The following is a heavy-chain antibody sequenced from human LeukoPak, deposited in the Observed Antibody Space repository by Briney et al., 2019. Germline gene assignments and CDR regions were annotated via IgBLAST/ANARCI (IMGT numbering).Heavy chain of an antibody. CDR1: GFTFSSYA. CDR3: ANAYSSGWYYFDY. D-gene: IGHD6-19*01. CDR2: ISGSDGST. V-gene: IGHV3-23*01. Sequence: GGSLRLSCAATGFTFSSYAMSWVRQAPGKGLEWVSVISGSDGSTYYADSVKGRFTISRDNSKNTLYLQMNSLRAEDTAVYYCANAYSSGWYYFDYWGQGTLSPSPQ. J-gene: IGHJ4*02.